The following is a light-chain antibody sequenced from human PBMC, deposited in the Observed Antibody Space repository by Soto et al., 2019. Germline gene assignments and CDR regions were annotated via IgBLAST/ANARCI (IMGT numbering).Light chain of an antibody. J-gene: IGKJ4*01. V-gene: IGKV3-15*01. CDR3: QQYNNWPRAT. Sequence: TQFPGTLSASPGERVILSCRASQSVRGDLAWFQQKPGRSPRLLIYGTSTRATGFPARFSGSGSGTEFNLTISSLQSEDFGVYYCQQYNNWPRATFGGGTKVDIK. CDR1: QSVRGD. CDR2: GTS.